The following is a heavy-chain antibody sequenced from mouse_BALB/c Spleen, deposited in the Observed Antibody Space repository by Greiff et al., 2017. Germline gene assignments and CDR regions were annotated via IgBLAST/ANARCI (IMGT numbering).Heavy chain of an antibody. J-gene: IGHJ1*01. CDR3: ALSVDWYFDV. CDR1: GFNIKDTY. D-gene: IGHD3-2*02. CDR2: IDPANGNT. V-gene: IGHV14-3*02. Sequence: EVQLQQSGAELVKPGASVKLSCTASGFNIKDTYMHWVKQRPEQGLEWIGRIDPANGNTKYDPKFQGKATITADTSSNTAYLQLSSLTSEDTAVYYCALSVDWYFDVWGAGTTVTVSS.